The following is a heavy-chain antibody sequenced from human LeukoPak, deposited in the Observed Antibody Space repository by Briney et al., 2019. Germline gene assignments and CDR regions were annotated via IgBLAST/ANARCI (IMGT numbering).Heavy chain of an antibody. CDR1: GGSISSSSYY. Sequence: SETLSLTCTVSGGSISSSSYYWGWIRQPPGKGLEWIGSIYYSGSTYYNPSLKSRVTISVDTSKNQFSLKLSSVTAADTAVYYCANYGGDSSGIDYWGQGTLVTVSS. CDR2: IYYSGST. D-gene: IGHD6-19*01. CDR3: ANYGGDSSGIDY. J-gene: IGHJ4*02. V-gene: IGHV4-39*01.